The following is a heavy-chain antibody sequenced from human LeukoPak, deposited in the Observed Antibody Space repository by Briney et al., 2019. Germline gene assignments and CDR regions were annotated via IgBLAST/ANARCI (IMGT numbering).Heavy chain of an antibody. D-gene: IGHD2-2*01. V-gene: IGHV1-24*01. Sequence: ASVTLSFKVSGYTLTVLSMHLVRQAPGQGLEWMGGFDPEDSGTIYAQKFQGRVTMTEDTSTDTAYMELSSLRSEDTAVYYCATDPCCSSTSCYDGDYWGQGTLVTVSS. CDR3: ATDPCCSSTSCYDGDY. J-gene: IGHJ4*02. CDR2: FDPEDSGT. CDR1: GYTLTVLS.